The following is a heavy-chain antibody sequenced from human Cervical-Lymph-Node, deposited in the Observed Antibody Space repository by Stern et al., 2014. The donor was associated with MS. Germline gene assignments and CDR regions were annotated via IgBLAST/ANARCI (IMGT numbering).Heavy chain of an antibody. CDR1: GGTFSSYA. CDR2: IIPIVGTA. CDR3: ARDRRHYDTSGGXYFDS. V-gene: IGHV1-69*01. Sequence: VQLVESGAEVKKPGSSVKVSCTASGGTFSSYAINWVRQAPGQGPEWMGGIIPIVGTANFAQQFQGRVTITADESTSTAYMELSSLRSEYTAVYYCARDRRHYDTSGGXYFDSWGQGXLVTVSS. J-gene: IGHJ4*02. D-gene: IGHD3-22*01.